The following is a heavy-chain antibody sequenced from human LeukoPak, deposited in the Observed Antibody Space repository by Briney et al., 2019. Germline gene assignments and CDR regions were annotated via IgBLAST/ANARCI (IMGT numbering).Heavy chain of an antibody. D-gene: IGHD1-26*01. CDR2: LNPTGGST. J-gene: IGHJ5*02. CDR3: ARDNSVGDNAWWFDP. CDR1: GYTFTSYY. Sequence: GASVKVSCKPSGYTFTSYYMHWVRPAPGQGLEWVGLLNPTGGSTGYAQKFQGRVTMTRDMTTSTDYMELSSLRSEDTAIYYCARDNSVGDNAWWFDPWGQGTLVTVSS. V-gene: IGHV1-46*01.